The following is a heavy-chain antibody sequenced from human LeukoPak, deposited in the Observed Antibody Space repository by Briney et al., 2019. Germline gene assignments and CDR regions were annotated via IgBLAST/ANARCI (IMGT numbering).Heavy chain of an antibody. CDR3: ARDRGAAANNWFDP. CDR2: IIPIFGIA. CDR1: GGTFSSYA. V-gene: IGHV1-69*04. Sequence: VASVKVSCKASGGTFSSYAISWVRQAPGQGLEWMGRIIPIFGIANYAQKFQGRVTITADKSTSTAYMELSSLGSEDTAVYYCARDRGAAANNWFDPWGQGTLVTVSS. J-gene: IGHJ5*02. D-gene: IGHD2-2*01.